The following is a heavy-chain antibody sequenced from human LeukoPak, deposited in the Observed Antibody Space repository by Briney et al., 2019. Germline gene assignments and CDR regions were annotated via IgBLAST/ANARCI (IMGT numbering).Heavy chain of an antibody. Sequence: PGGSLRLSCAASEFTFSSYSMSWVRQAPGKGLEWVSSITGGGGSTYSADSVKDRFTISRDNSRNTLYLQLNSLRAEDTAVYYCAKSPYYDASGYNREYYFDCWGQGTLVTVSS. CDR2: ITGGGGST. V-gene: IGHV3-23*01. CDR1: EFTFSSYS. D-gene: IGHD3-22*01. CDR3: AKSPYYDASGYNREYYFDC. J-gene: IGHJ4*02.